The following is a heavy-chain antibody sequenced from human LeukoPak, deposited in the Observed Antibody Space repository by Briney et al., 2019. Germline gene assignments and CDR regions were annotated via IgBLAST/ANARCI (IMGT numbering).Heavy chain of an antibody. Sequence: SETLSLTCSVSDYSISSGYYWGWIRQPPGQGLEWIVSIYHSGNSYYNPSLKSRATISVDTSKNHFSLKLRSVTAADTAVYYCARAETYSSGWYDAFFDYWGQGTLVTVSS. CDR2: IYHSGNS. V-gene: IGHV4-38-2*02. J-gene: IGHJ4*02. D-gene: IGHD6-19*01. CDR1: DYSISSGYY. CDR3: ARAETYSSGWYDAFFDY.